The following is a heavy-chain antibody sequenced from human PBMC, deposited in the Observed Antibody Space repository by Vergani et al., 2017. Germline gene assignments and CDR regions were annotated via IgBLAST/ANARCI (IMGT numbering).Heavy chain of an antibody. CDR1: GFTFNSYA. D-gene: IGHD2-2*01. Sequence: QLLESGGGLIQPGGSLRLSCAASGFTFNSYAMTWVRQAPGKGLEWVSGINNNGGSTYYADSVKGRFTISRDNSKNTLYLQMTGLRAEDTATYYCANVCGSTSCPYGGGAFDVWGHGTMVTVSS. J-gene: IGHJ3*01. CDR3: ANVCGSTSCPYGGGAFDV. V-gene: IGHV3-23*01. CDR2: INNNGGST.